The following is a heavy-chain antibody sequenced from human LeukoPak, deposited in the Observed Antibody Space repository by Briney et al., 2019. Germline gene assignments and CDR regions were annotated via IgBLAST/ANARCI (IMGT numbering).Heavy chain of an antibody. D-gene: IGHD6-19*01. J-gene: IGHJ3*02. CDR1: GFTFSSYA. Sequence: GGSLRLSCAASGFTFSSYAMSWVRQAPGKGLEWVSAISGSGGSTYYADSVKGRFTISRDNSKNTLYLQMNSLRAEDTAVYYCARDQWLVGFAFDIWGQGTMVTVSS. CDR3: ARDQWLVGFAFDI. CDR2: ISGSGGST. V-gene: IGHV3-23*01.